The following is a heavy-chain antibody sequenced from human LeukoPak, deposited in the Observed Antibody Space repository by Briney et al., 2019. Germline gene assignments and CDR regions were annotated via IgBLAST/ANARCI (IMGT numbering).Heavy chain of an antibody. CDR2: ISESASTI. D-gene: IGHD2-15*01. J-gene: IGHJ4*02. Sequence: PGGSLRLSCAASGFTFSIYEMNWVRQAPGKGLEWVAYISESASTIYYEDSVKGRFTIARDNAKNSLYLQLNSLGAEGTAGYYCARDSGHWEDNSCHHFGYWGEGTLVTVSS. CDR3: ARDSGHWEDNSCHHFGY. CDR1: GFTFSIYE. V-gene: IGHV3-48*03.